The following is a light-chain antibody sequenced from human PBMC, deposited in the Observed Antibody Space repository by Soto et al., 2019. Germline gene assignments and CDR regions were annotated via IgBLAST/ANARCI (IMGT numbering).Light chain of an antibody. CDR3: MQALQTPWT. V-gene: IGKV2-28*01. CDR1: QSLLHSNGYNY. Sequence: DIVMTQSPLSLPVTPGEPASISCRSSQSLLHSNGYNYLDWYLPKPGQSPQVLIYLGSNRASGVPDRFSGSGSGTDFTLKISRVEAEDVGVYYCMQALQTPWTFGQGTKVEIK. J-gene: IGKJ1*01. CDR2: LGS.